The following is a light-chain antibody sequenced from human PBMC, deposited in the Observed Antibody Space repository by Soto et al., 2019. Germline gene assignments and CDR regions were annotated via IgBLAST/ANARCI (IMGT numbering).Light chain of an antibody. Sequence: EVVMTQSPATPSVSPGERATLSCRASQSVSSYLAWYHQKPGRAPRLLIYDASDRATGIPARFSGSGSGTAFTLTISNLEPDDFAVYYCQQRFTFGQGTRLEIK. CDR2: DAS. V-gene: IGKV3-11*01. CDR1: QSVSSY. J-gene: IGKJ5*01. CDR3: QQRFT.